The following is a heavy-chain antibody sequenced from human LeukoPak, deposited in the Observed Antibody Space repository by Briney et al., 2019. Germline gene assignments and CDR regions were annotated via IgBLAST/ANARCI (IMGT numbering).Heavy chain of an antibody. CDR3: AKDQRSTGYYLDY. CDR2: IWYDGSNK. Sequence: GGSLRLSCAASGFTFRSYGMHWVRQAPGKGLEWVAGIWYDGSNKYYTDSVKGRFTISRDNSKNTLYLQMSSLRAEDTSLYYCAKDQRSTGYYLDYWGQGTLVTVSS. J-gene: IGHJ4*02. D-gene: IGHD3-22*01. V-gene: IGHV3-33*06. CDR1: GFTFRSYG.